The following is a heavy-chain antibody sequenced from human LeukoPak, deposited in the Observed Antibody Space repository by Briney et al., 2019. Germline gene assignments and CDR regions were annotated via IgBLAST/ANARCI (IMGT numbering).Heavy chain of an antibody. CDR1: GFTFSSYA. CDR3: TTDPDVIVVVDLYDAFDI. D-gene: IGHD3-22*01. CDR2: ISGSGGST. J-gene: IGHJ3*02. Sequence: GGSLRLSCAASGFTFSSYAMSWVRQAPGKGLEWVSAISGSGGSTYYADSVKGRFTISRDNSKNTLYLQMNSLKTEDTAVYYCTTDPDVIVVVDLYDAFDIWGQGTMVTVSS. V-gene: IGHV3-23*01.